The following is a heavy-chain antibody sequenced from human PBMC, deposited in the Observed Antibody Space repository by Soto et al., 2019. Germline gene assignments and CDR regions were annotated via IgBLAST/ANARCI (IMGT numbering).Heavy chain of an antibody. D-gene: IGHD2-21*02. CDR1: GGTFSSYA. V-gene: IGHV1-69*01. J-gene: IGHJ3*02. CDR3: GRYLCGCDCYSSREEWAFDI. CDR2: IIPIFGTA. Sequence: QVQLVQSGAEVKKPGSSVKVSCKASGGTFSSYAISWVRQAPGQGLEWMGGIIPIFGTANYAQKFQGRVSISADESTSRDYMELSILGSEDPDVYYCGRYLCGCDCYSSREEWAFDIRGQGKMVTVS.